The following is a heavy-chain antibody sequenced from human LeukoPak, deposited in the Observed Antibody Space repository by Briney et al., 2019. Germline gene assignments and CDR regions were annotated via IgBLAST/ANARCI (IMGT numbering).Heavy chain of an antibody. D-gene: IGHD6-13*01. Sequence: SETLSLTCAVYGGSFSGYYWSRIRQPPGKGLEWIGEINHSGSTNYNPSLKSRVTISLNTSKNQFSLKLSSVTAADTAVYYCARGGIAAAGTWYYYYGMDVWGQGTTVTVSS. J-gene: IGHJ6*02. V-gene: IGHV4-34*01. CDR3: ARGGIAAAGTWYYYYGMDV. CDR1: GGSFSGYY. CDR2: INHSGST.